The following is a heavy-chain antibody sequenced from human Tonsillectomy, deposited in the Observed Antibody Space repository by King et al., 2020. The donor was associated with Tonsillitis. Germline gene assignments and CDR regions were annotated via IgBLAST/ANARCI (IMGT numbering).Heavy chain of an antibody. J-gene: IGHJ4*02. D-gene: IGHD4-17*01. CDR1: GFTFSSYW. CDR3: ARDLNADFYFDF. V-gene: IGHV3-7*01. CDR2: INQDGSDK. Sequence: EVQLVESGGGLVQPGRSLRLSCAASGFTFSSYWMSWVRQAPGKGLEWVANINQDGSDKYYVDSVKGRFTISRDNAENSLYLQMNSLRAEDKAVYYCARDLNADFYFDFWGQGTLVTVSS.